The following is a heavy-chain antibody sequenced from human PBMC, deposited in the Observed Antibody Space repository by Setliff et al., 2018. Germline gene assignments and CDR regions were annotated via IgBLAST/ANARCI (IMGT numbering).Heavy chain of an antibody. D-gene: IGHD3-22*01. V-gene: IGHV1-18*01. CDR1: GYTFTNYG. CDR2: INTYSGNT. Sequence: GASVKVSCKASGYTFTNYGIAWVRQAPGQGLDWMGWINTYSGNTVYAPKFQGRVTMTTDTSTDTAYLDLRSLRSDDTAVYYCARINFYVSSGYYYAPDYWGQGTLVTVSS. J-gene: IGHJ4*02. CDR3: ARINFYVSSGYYYAPDY.